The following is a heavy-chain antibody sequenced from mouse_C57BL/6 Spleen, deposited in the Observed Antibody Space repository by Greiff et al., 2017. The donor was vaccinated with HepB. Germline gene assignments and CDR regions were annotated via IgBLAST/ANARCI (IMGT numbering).Heavy chain of an antibody. J-gene: IGHJ2*01. CDR2: IYPSDSET. D-gene: IGHD2-4*01. Sequence: QVQLQQSGPELVKPGASVKISCKASGYSFADYNMNWVKQRPGQGLEWIGNIYPSDSETHYNQKFKDKATLTVDKSSSTAYMQLSSLTSEDSAVYYCARVGNYDYAFDYWGQGTTLTVSS. V-gene: IGHV1-61*01. CDR3: ARVGNYDYAFDY. CDR1: GYSFADYN.